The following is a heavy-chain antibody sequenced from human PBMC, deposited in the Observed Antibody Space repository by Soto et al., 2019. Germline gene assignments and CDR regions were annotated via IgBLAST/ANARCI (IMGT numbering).Heavy chain of an antibody. CDR3: AREGFVSQSFGP. D-gene: IGHD3-16*01. CDR1: GFTFSSYW. CDR2: IKQDGSEK. J-gene: IGHJ5*02. V-gene: IGHV3-7*01. Sequence: GGSRRLSCAASGFTFSSYWMSWVRQAPGKGLEWVANIKQDGSEKYYVSSVKGPFTISRDNAKNSLYLQMTYLRADDTPVYCCAREGFVSQSFGPWGQGTLVTVSS.